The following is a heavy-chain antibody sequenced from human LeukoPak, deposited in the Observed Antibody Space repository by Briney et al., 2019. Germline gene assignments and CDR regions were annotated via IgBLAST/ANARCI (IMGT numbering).Heavy chain of an antibody. CDR3: AKDIIRGSSWYSYYFDY. CDR2: IRYDGSNK. CDR1: GFTFSSYS. V-gene: IGHV3-30*02. Sequence: GGSLRLSCAASGFTFSSYSMNWVRQAPGKGLEWVAFIRYDGSNKYYADSVKGRFTISRDNSKNTLYLQMNSLRAEGTAVYYCAKDIIRGSSWYSYYFDYWGQGTLVTVSS. D-gene: IGHD6-13*01. J-gene: IGHJ4*02.